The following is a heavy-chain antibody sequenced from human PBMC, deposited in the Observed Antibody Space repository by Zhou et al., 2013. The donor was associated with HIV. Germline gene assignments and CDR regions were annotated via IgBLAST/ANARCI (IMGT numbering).Heavy chain of an antibody. D-gene: IGHD4-4*01. CDR2: INPNSGDT. CDR1: GYTFTGYH. J-gene: IGHJ4*02. CDR3: ARDIPILSVTTLDF. V-gene: IGHV1-2*02. Sequence: QVQLVQSGSEVRKPGASVKVSCKASGYTFTGYHIHWMRQTPGQGLEWMGSINPNSGDTKYAERFQGRVALSRDTSINTAYMELSRLRSDDTAVYYCARDIPILSVTTLDFWGQGTLVTVSS.